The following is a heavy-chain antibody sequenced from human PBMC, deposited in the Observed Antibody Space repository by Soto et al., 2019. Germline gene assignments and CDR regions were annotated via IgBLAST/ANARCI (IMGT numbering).Heavy chain of an antibody. Sequence: GGGLGLSFATPGFTLRGYSMNLGPPAPGKGLEWVSSISTSSTYIYYADSVKGRFTISRDNAKNSMYLQMNSLRAEDTAVYYCARLKDDYGDYSSFDPWGQGTLVTVSS. CDR3: ARLKDDYGDYSSFDP. D-gene: IGHD4-17*01. CDR1: GFTLRGYS. CDR2: ISTSSTYI. V-gene: IGHV3-21*06. J-gene: IGHJ5*02.